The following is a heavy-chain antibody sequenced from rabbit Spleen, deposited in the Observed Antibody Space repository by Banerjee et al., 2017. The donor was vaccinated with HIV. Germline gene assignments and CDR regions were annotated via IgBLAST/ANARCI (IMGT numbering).Heavy chain of an antibody. V-gene: IGHV1S40*01. Sequence: QSLEESGGDLVKPGASLTLTCTASGFSFSTSYDMCWVRQAPGKGLEWIGCIYTGNAKTYYASWAKGRFTISKASSTTVTLQMTSLTAADTATYFCARDAGSYDYIDVYFNLWGPGTLVTVS. CDR1: GFSFSTSYD. J-gene: IGHJ4*01. CDR3: ARDAGSYDYIDVYFNL. CDR2: IYTGNAKT. D-gene: IGHD8-1*01.